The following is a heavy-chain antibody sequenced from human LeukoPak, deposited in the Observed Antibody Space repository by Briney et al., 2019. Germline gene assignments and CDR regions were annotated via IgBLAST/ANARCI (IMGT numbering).Heavy chain of an antibody. CDR3: ARTSQQWPELLDY. CDR2: INHSGST. D-gene: IGHD6-19*01. Sequence: SETLSLTCAVYGGSFSGYYWSWIRQPPGKGLEWIGEINHSGSTNYNPSLKSRVTISVDTSKNQFSLKLSSVTAADTAVYYCARTSQQWPELLDYWGQGTLVTVSS. CDR1: GGSFSGYY. V-gene: IGHV4-34*01. J-gene: IGHJ4*02.